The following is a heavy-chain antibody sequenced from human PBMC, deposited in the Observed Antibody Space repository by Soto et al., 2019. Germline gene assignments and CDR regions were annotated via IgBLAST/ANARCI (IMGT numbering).Heavy chain of an antibody. CDR3: ARWPDSSGTGRPYYGMDV. CDR1: VYSFTSYW. J-gene: IGHJ6*02. Sequence: PGESLKISCTGSVYSFTSYWIGWVRQMPGKGLEWMGIIYPGDSDTRYSTSFQGQVTISADNSISTAYLQWSSLKASDTAMYYCARWPDSSGTGRPYYGMDVWGQGTTVNVSS. CDR2: IYPGDSDT. D-gene: IGHD3-22*01. V-gene: IGHV5-51*01.